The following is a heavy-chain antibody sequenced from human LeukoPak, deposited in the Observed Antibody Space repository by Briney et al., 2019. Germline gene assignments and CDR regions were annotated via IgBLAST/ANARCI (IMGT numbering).Heavy chain of an antibody. CDR2: INPNSGGT. D-gene: IGHD3-10*01. Sequence: GASVKVSCKASGYTFTCYYMHWVRQAPGQGLEWMGWINPNSGGTNYAQKFQGWVTMTRDTSISTAYMELSRLRSDDTAVYYCARDSYGSGSYYGYWGQGTLVTVSS. CDR1: GYTFTCYY. V-gene: IGHV1-2*04. J-gene: IGHJ4*02. CDR3: ARDSYGSGSYYGY.